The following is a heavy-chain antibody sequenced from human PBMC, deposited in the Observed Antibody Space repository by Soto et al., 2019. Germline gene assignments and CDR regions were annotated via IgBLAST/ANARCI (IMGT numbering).Heavy chain of an antibody. CDR2: ISGSGDSS. Sequence: EVQLLDSGGDMAQPGGSLILSCTASGFTFSSFGMAWVRQAPGKGLEWVSAISGSGDSSYYADSVKDRFTISRDNPTNPLHLQMNNLRAEDTAVYYSAKMGIGMFSHKHHIDHCGQGTHVTVSS. J-gene: IGHJ4*02. CDR1: GFTFSSFG. D-gene: IGHD2-2*03. CDR3: AKMGIGMFSHKHHIDH. V-gene: IGHV3-23*01.